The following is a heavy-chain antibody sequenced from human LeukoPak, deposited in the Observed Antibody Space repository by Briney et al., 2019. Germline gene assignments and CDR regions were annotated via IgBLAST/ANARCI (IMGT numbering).Heavy chain of an antibody. CDR3: ARLDVVVVAATETPDAFDI. V-gene: IGHV5-51*01. CDR1: GYSFTSYW. CDR2: IYPGDSDT. D-gene: IGHD2-15*01. J-gene: IGHJ3*02. Sequence: GESLKISCKGSGYSFTSYWIGWVRQMPGKGLEWMGIIYPGDSDTRYSPSCQGQVTISADKSISTAYLQWSSLKASDTAMYYCARLDVVVVAATETPDAFDIWGQGTMVTVSS.